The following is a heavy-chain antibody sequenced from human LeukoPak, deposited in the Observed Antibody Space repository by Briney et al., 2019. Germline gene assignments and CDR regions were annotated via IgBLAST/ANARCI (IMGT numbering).Heavy chain of an antibody. J-gene: IGHJ4*02. Sequence: SDTWSFTGGLFDRPIIGYHWNWIRKSQGKGLEWIGEINHSGSANYNTPFKSRVTISLDTSKNQFSLELRSVTAADTAVYYCARDPTTVVSVPYYFDDWGQGTLVTVSS. CDR3: ARDPTTVVSVPYYFDD. CDR1: DRPIIGYH. CDR2: INHSGSA. V-gene: IGHV4-34*01. D-gene: IGHD4-11*01.